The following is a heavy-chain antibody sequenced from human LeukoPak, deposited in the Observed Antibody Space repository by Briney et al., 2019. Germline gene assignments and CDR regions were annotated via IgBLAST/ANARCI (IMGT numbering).Heavy chain of an antibody. D-gene: IGHD3-16*01. V-gene: IGHV4-59*01. CDR2: IYYSGST. J-gene: IGHJ3*02. CDR1: GGSISSYY. Sequence: SETLSLTCTVSGGSISSYYWSWIRQPPGKGLEWIAYIYYSGSTNYNPSLKSRVTISVDTSKNQFSLKLSSVTAADTAVYYCARAYDSDAFDIWGQGTMVTVSS. CDR3: ARAYDSDAFDI.